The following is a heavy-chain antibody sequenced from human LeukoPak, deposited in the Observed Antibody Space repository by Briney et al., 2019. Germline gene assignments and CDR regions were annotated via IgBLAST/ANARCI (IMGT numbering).Heavy chain of an antibody. CDR3: ARPVLPWGYFDY. Sequence: GGSLRLSCAASGFTFSSYEMNWVRQAPGKGLEWVSYISSSGRTMYYGDSVKGRCTISRDNAKNSLYLQMNSLRAEDTAVYYCARPVLPWGYFDYWVQGTLVTVSS. D-gene: IGHD3-10*01. V-gene: IGHV3-48*03. CDR1: GFTFSSYE. CDR2: ISSSGRTM. J-gene: IGHJ4*02.